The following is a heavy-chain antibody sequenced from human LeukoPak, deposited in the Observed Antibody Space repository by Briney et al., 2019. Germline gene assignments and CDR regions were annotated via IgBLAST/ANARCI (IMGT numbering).Heavy chain of an antibody. CDR2: IYYSGNT. D-gene: IGHD3-10*01. Sequence: SETLSLTCTVSGGSISSFYWSWIRQPPGKGLEWIGYIYYSGNTNYNPSLKSRVTISVDTSKNQFSLKVSSVAAADTAVYYCARRSSGSGRTDYWGQGTLVTVSS. CDR1: GGSISSFY. J-gene: IGHJ4*02. CDR3: ARRSSGSGRTDY. V-gene: IGHV4-59*08.